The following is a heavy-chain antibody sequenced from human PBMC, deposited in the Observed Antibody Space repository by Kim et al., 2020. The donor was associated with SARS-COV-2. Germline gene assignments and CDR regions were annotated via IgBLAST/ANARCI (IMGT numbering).Heavy chain of an antibody. CDR3: ARAYYDSSGYTEFDY. D-gene: IGHD3-22*01. J-gene: IGHJ4*02. V-gene: IGHV1-8*01. Sequence: QKCQGRVTMTRTTSISTAYMELSSLRSEDTAVYYCARAYYDSSGYTEFDYWGQGTLVTVSS.